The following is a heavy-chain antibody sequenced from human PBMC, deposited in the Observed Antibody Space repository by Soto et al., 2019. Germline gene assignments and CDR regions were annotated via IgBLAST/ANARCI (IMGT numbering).Heavy chain of an antibody. V-gene: IGHV3-64D*09. CDR1: GFTFSSYA. Sequence: GGSLRLSCSASGFTFSSYAMHWVRQAPGKGLEYVSAISSNGGSTYYADSVKGRFTNSRDNSKNTLYLQMSSLRAEDTAVYYCVKEAKAYYDYWGQGTLVTVSS. CDR2: ISSNGGST. CDR3: VKEAKAYYDY. J-gene: IGHJ4*02.